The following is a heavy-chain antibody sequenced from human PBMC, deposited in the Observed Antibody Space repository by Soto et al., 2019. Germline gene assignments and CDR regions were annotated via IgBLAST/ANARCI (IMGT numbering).Heavy chain of an antibody. V-gene: IGHV3-33*01. CDR1: GFTFSSYG. CDR2: IWYDGSNK. CDR3: ARALRAGYFYYGVDV. Sequence: QVQLVESGGGVVQPGRSLRLSCAASGFTFSSYGMHWVRQAPGKGLEWVAVIWYDGSNKYYADSVKGRFTISRDNSKNWLYLKMNSLRAEDTAVYYCARALRAGYFYYGVDVGGQGITVTVCS. D-gene: IGHD3-16*02. J-gene: IGHJ6*02.